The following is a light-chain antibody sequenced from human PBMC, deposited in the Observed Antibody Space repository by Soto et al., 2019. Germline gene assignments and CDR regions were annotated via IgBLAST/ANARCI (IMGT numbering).Light chain of an antibody. CDR1: SSNIGSNT. V-gene: IGLV1-44*01. CDR2: SNN. Sequence: QSVLTQPPSASATPGPTVNLSCSRSSSNIGSNTVNWYQQLPGTAPKLLIYSNNQRPSGVPDRFSGSKSGTSASLAISGLQSEDEAEYYCAAWDDGLNGVVFGGGTKLTVL. CDR3: AAWDDGLNGVV. J-gene: IGLJ2*01.